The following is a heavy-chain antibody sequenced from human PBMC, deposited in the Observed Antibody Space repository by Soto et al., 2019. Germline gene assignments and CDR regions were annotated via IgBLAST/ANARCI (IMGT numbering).Heavy chain of an antibody. CDR2: IIPIFGTA. CDR1: GGTFSSYA. J-gene: IGHJ6*02. D-gene: IGHD2-2*01. CDR3: ARGISTTRYYYYYGMDV. V-gene: IGHV1-69*05. Sequence: SVKVSCKASGGTFSSYAISWVRQAPGQGLEWMGGIIPIFGTANYAQKFQDRVTMTSDTSTSTVYMELSSLRSEDTAVYYCARGISTTRYYYYYGMDVWGQGTTVTVSS.